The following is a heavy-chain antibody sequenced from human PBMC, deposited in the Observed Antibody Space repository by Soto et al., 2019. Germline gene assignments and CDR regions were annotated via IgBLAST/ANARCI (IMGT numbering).Heavy chain of an antibody. J-gene: IGHJ4*02. Sequence: PSETLSLSCTVSGDSISTDYWSWIRQSPGKGLEWIGFIYYGGSTNYNPSLKSRVTISVDTPKNQFSLKLSSVTAADTAVYYCAKNCNWGSLVHLGQGRRVT. CDR2: IYYGGST. CDR1: GDSISTDY. D-gene: IGHD7-27*01. CDR3: AKNCNWGSLVH. V-gene: IGHV4-59*08.